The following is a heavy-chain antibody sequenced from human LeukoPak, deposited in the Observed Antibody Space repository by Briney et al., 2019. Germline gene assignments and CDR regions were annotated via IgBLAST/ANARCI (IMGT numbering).Heavy chain of an antibody. CDR1: GFTFRSYE. D-gene: IGHD3-10*01. Sequence: GGSLRLSCEDSGFTFRSYEMNWVRQAPGKGLEWIAYLSSSGSAFSYADSVKGRFTIARDNAKNSLYLQMNSLRAEDTAVYYCARDLLFDYYGSGSYGWFDPWGQGTLVTVSS. J-gene: IGHJ5*02. CDR3: ARDLLFDYYGSGSYGWFDP. CDR2: LSSSGSAF. V-gene: IGHV3-48*03.